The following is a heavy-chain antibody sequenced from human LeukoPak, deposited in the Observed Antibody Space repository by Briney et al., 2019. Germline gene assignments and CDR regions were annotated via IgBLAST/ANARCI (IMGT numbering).Heavy chain of an antibody. V-gene: IGHV3-53*01. CDR2: IYSGGST. CDR1: GFTVTVSRNY. D-gene: IGHD1-26*01. Sequence: GGSLRLSCAASGFTVTVSRNYMSWVRQAPGKGLEWVSVIYSGGSTYYADSVKGRFTISRDNSKNTLYLQMNSLRAEDTAIYYCARGQVGATSGADYFDSWGQGTPVTVSP. CDR3: ARGQVGATSGADYFDS. J-gene: IGHJ4*02.